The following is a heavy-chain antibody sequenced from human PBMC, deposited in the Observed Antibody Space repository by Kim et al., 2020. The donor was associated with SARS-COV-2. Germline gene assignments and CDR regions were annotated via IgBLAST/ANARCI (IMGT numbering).Heavy chain of an antibody. D-gene: IGHD2-15*01. Sequence: GGSLRLSCAASGFTFSSYGMHWVRQAPGKGLEWVAVIWYDGSNKYYADSVKGRFTISRDNSKNTLYLQMNSLRAEDTAVYYCAKLSDCSGGSCYRDLIVADAFDIWGQGTMVTVSS. CDR3: AKLSDCSGGSCYRDLIVADAFDI. J-gene: IGHJ3*02. CDR2: IWYDGSNK. CDR1: GFTFSSYG. V-gene: IGHV3-33*06.